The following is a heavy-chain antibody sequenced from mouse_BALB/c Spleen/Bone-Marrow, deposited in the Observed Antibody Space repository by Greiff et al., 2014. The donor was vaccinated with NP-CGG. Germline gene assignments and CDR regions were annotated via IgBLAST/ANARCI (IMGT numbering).Heavy chain of an antibody. CDR3: APLSRYFDV. Sequence: EVKLMESGPELMKPGASVEISCKASGYSFTSYYMHWVKQSHGKSLEWIGYIDPFNGGTSYNQKFKGKATLTVDKSSSTAYMHLSSLTSEDSAVYYCAPLSRYFDVWGAGTTVTVSS. J-gene: IGHJ1*01. CDR1: GYSFTSYY. V-gene: IGHV1S135*01. CDR2: IDPFNGGT. D-gene: IGHD6-2*01.